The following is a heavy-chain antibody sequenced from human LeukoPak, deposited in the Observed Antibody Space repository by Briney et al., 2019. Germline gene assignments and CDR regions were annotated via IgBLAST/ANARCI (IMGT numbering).Heavy chain of an antibody. V-gene: IGHV4-59*08. J-gene: IGHJ5*02. CDR3: ARRRAEDSSPSPASWFDP. CDR1: GGSINSYY. Sequence: SETLSLTCAVSGGSINSYYWGWIRQPPGRGLEWIGYISYSGSPNYNPSLKSRVTISVDTSKNQFSLRLGSVTAADTAVYYCARRRAEDSSPSPASWFDPWGQETLVTVSS. D-gene: IGHD6-6*01. CDR2: ISYSGSP.